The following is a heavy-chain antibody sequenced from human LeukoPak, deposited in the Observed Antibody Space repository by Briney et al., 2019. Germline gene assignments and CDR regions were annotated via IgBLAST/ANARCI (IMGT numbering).Heavy chain of an antibody. J-gene: IGHJ3*02. CDR3: ARGLKRHGYSSSWYASDYAFDI. Sequence: SETLSLTCAVYGGSFSGYYWSWIRQPPGKGLEWIGEINHSGSTNYNPSLKSRVTISVDTSKNQFSLKLSSVTAADTAVYYCARGLKRHGYSSSWYASDYAFDIWGQGTMVTVSS. CDR2: INHSGST. V-gene: IGHV4-34*01. CDR1: GGSFSGYY. D-gene: IGHD6-13*01.